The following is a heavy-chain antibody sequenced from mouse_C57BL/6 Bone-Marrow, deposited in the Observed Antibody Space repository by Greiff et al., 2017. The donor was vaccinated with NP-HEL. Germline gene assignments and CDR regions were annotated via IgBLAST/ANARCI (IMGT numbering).Heavy chain of an antibody. Sequence: VQLQQSGTVLARPGASVKMSCKTSGYTFTSYWMHWVKQRPGQGLEWIGAIYPGNSDTSYNQKFKGKAKLTAVTSASTAYMELSSLTNEDSAVYYCVYGHLYAMDYWGQGTSVTVSS. CDR2: IYPGNSDT. V-gene: IGHV1-5*01. J-gene: IGHJ4*01. D-gene: IGHD1-1*01. CDR1: GYTFTSYW. CDR3: VYGHLYAMDY.